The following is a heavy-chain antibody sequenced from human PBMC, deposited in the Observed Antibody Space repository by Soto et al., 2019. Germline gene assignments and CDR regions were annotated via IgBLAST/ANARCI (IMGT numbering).Heavy chain of an antibody. J-gene: IGHJ4*02. D-gene: IGHD6-19*01. V-gene: IGHV3-33*01. CDR1: GFTFSSYG. Sequence: TGGSLRLSCAASGFTFSSYGMHWVRQAPGKGLEWVAVIWYDGSNKYYADSVKGRFTISRDNSKNTLYLQMNSLRAEDTAVYYCARDSWEYSSGWYEIDWGQGTLVTVSS. CDR3: ARDSWEYSSGWYEID. CDR2: IWYDGSNK.